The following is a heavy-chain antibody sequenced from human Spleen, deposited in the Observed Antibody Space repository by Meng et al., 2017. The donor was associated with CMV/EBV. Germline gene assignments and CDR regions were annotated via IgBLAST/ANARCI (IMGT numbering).Heavy chain of an antibody. V-gene: IGHV1-69*01. CDR2: IIPMFGTT. J-gene: IGHJ5*02. Sequence: TFGRHTITWLRQTPGQGLEWMGAIIPMFGTTDYAQEFQGRLTITADEPTTTVYMELSSLRSDDTAVYFCARGSGFCSSTSCQSNWFDPWGPGTLVTVSS. D-gene: IGHD2-2*01. CDR1: TFGRHT. CDR3: ARGSGFCSSTSCQSNWFDP.